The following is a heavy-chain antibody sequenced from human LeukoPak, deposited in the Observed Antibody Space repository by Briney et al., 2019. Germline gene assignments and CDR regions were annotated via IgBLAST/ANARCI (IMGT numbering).Heavy chain of an antibody. J-gene: IGHJ6*03. CDR2: ITSSGTHI. V-gene: IGHV3-21*01. CDR3: ARDPYSGNYGNDYYYYMDV. CDR1: GFTFSSFN. D-gene: IGHD1-26*01. Sequence: PGGSLRPSCAASGFTFSSFNMNWVRQAPGKAMEWVSSITSSGTHIFYADSVRGRFTISRDNAKNSLYLQMDSLGPDDTAVYYCARDPYSGNYGNDYYYYMDVWGKGTTVTISS.